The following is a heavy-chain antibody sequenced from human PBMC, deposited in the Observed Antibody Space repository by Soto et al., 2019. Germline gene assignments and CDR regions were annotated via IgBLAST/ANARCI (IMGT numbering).Heavy chain of an antibody. Sequence: QVQLVQSGAEVKKPGASVKVSCKASGYTFTSYYMHWVRQAPGQGLEWMGIINPSGGSTSYAQKFPGSVTLTRDTSTSAVCMELSRLRSEDTAVYYSARIHYGGNSVGLNYWGQGTLVTVPS. V-gene: IGHV1-46*01. CDR3: ARIHYGGNSVGLNY. CDR1: GYTFTSYY. D-gene: IGHD4-17*01. J-gene: IGHJ4*02. CDR2: INPSGGST.